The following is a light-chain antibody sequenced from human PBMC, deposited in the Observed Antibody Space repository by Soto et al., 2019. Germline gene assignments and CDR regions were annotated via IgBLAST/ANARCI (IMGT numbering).Light chain of an antibody. CDR3: QQYGSSPRT. CDR1: QSVSSSH. J-gene: IGKJ1*01. CDR2: GAS. Sequence: EIVLTQSPGTLSLSPGERATLSCRASQSVSSSHLAWYQQKPGQAPRLLIYGASTRATGIPDRFSGGGSGTDFTLTISRLEPEDLALYYCQQYGSSPRTFGQGTKVEIK. V-gene: IGKV3-20*01.